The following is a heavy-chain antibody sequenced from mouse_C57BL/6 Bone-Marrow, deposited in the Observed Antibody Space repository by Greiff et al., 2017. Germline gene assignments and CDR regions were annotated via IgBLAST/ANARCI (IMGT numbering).Heavy chain of an antibody. J-gene: IGHJ2*01. Sequence: QVQLQQSGAELVRPGTSVKVSCKASGYAFTNYLIEWVKQRPGQGLEWIGVINPGSGGTNYNEKFKGKATLTADKSSSTAYMQLSSLTSEDSAVYFCARWWVYFDCWGQGTTLTVSS. V-gene: IGHV1-54*01. CDR3: ARWWVYFDC. D-gene: IGHD1-1*02. CDR2: INPGSGGT. CDR1: GYAFTNYL.